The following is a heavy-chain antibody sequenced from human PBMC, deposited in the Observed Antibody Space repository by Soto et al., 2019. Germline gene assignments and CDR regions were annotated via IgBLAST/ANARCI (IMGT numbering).Heavy chain of an antibody. CDR3: ASIVSSAHGEFSD. Sequence: QVQLQKSGPGLVKPSQTLSLTCTVSGGSISSGGYYWSWIRQHPGKGLEWIGYIYYSGSTYYNPSLKSRVTISVDTSKNQFSLKVSSVTAADTAVYYCASIVSSAHGEFSDWGQGTLVTVSS. D-gene: IGHD3-10*01. V-gene: IGHV4-31*03. J-gene: IGHJ4*02. CDR1: GGSISSGGYY. CDR2: IYYSGST.